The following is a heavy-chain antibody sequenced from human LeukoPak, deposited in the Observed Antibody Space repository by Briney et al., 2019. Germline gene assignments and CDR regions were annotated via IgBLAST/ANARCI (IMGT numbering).Heavy chain of an antibody. D-gene: IGHD3-22*01. CDR1: GGSISSYY. CDR2: IYYSGST. Sequence: KASETLSLTCTVSGGSISSYYWSWIRQPPGKGLEWIGYIYYSGSTNYNPSLKSRVTISVDTSKNQFSLKLSSVTAADTAVYYCAVVHPDYYDSSGYYLDYWGQGTLVTVSS. CDR3: AVVHPDYYDSSGYYLDY. V-gene: IGHV4-59*08. J-gene: IGHJ4*02.